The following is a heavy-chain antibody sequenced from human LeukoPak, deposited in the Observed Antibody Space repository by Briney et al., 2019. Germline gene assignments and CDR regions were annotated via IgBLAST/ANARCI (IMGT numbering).Heavy chain of an antibody. D-gene: IGHD2-2*01. J-gene: IGHJ5*02. Sequence: ASVKVSCKASGYTFTGYYMHWVRQAPAQGLEWMGWINPNSGGTNYAQKFQGRVTMTRDTSISTAYMELSRLRSDDTAVYYYAREDIVVVPPADFDPWGQGTLVTVSS. CDR2: INPNSGGT. V-gene: IGHV1-2*02. CDR3: AREDIVVVPPADFDP. CDR1: GYTFTGYY.